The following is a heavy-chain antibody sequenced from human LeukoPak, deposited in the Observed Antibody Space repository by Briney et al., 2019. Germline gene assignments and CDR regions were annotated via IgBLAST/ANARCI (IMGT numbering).Heavy chain of an antibody. V-gene: IGHV4-34*01. J-gene: IGHJ4*02. CDR1: GGSFSGYH. Sequence: SETLSLTCAVYGGSFSGYHWSWIRQPPGKGLEWNGEINHSESTNYNPSLKSRVTISVDTSKNQFSLKLSSVTAADTAVYYCARVYYGSGKVRFDYWGQGTLVTVSS. D-gene: IGHD3-10*01. CDR2: INHSEST. CDR3: ARVYYGSGKVRFDY.